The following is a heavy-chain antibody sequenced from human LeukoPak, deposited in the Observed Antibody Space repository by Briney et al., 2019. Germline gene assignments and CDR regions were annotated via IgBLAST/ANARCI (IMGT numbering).Heavy chain of an antibody. V-gene: IGHV3-21*01. CDR2: ISSSSSYI. J-gene: IGHJ6*02. D-gene: IGHD6-13*01. CDR3: ARTLAAAGYYYYYGMDV. CDR1: GFTFSSYS. Sequence: PGGSLRLSCAASGFTFSSYSMNWVRQAPGKGLEWASSISSSSSYIYYADSVKGRFTISRDNAKNSLYLQMNSLRAEDTAVYYCARTLAAAGYYYYYGMDVWGQGTTVTVSS.